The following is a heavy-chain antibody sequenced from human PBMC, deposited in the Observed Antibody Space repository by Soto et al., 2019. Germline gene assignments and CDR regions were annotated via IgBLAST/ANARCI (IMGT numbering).Heavy chain of an antibody. CDR1: GYTFTSYG. Sequence: QVQLVQSGSEVKKPEASVKVSCKTSGYTFTSYGISWVRQAPGQGLEWMGWISPYNGNTSYAQKLQGRVTMTTDTSTNTAYMEWRSLRSDDTAVYYCAMYSRSILDYWGQGTLVTVSS. CDR3: AMYSRSILDY. CDR2: ISPYNGNT. V-gene: IGHV1-18*04. J-gene: IGHJ4*02. D-gene: IGHD6-13*01.